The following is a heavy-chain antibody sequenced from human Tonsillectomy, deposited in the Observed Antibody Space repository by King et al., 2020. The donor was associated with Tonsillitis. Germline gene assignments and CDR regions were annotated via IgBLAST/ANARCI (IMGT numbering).Heavy chain of an antibody. Sequence: VQLVQSGAEVKKPGSSVKVSCKASGGTFSSYAISWVRQAPGQGLEWMGRIIPILGIANYAQKFQGRVTITADKSTSTAYMELSSLSSEDTAVYYCARDYGDPLNPEYCHHWGQGTLVTVSS. J-gene: IGHJ1*01. CDR1: GGTFSSYA. D-gene: IGHD4-17*01. CDR2: IIPILGIA. V-gene: IGHV1-69*04. CDR3: ARDYGDPLNPEYCHH.